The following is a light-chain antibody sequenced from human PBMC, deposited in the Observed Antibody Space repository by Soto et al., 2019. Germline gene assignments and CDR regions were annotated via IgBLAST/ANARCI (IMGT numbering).Light chain of an antibody. J-gene: IGKJ2*01. Sequence: EIVLTQSPGTLFLSPGERATLSCRASQSVSSSYLAWYQQKPGQAPRLLIYGASSRATGIPDRFSGSGSGTDFTLTISRLEPEDFAVYYCQQYGSSPSYTCGQGTKLEIK. V-gene: IGKV3-20*01. CDR1: QSVSSSY. CDR2: GAS. CDR3: QQYGSSPSYT.